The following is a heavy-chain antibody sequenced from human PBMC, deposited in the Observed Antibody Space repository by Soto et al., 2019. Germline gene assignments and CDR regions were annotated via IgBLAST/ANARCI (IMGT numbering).Heavy chain of an antibody. D-gene: IGHD3-9*01. CDR1: GGTFSSYA. CDR2: IIPIFGTA. J-gene: IGHJ3*01. CDR3: ARVHPSPYIDSDVFDL. Sequence: GASVKVSCKACGGTFSSYAISWVRQAPGQGLEWMGGIIPIFGTANYAQKFQGRVTITADESTSTAYMELSSLRSEDTAVYYCARVHPSPYIDSDVFDLWGQGTMVTDSS. V-gene: IGHV1-69*13.